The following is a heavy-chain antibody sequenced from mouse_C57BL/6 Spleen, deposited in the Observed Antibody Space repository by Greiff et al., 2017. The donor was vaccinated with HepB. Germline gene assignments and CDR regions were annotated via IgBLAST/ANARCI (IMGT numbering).Heavy chain of an antibody. CDR2: ISSGSSTI. V-gene: IGHV5-17*01. Sequence: EVHLVESGGGLVKPGGSLKLSCAASGFTFSDYGMHWVRQAPEKGLEWVAYISSGSSTIYYADTVKGRFTISRDNAKNTLFLQMTRLRSEDTAMYYCASKREGYFDVWGTGTTVTVSS. J-gene: IGHJ1*03. CDR1: GFTFSDYG. CDR3: ASKREGYFDV.